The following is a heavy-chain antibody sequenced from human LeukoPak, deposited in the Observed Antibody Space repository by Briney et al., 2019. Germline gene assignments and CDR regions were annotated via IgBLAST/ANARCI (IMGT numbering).Heavy chain of an antibody. CDR3: AKVPSFIAVAETFDY. D-gene: IGHD6-19*01. CDR2: ISGSGGST. Sequence: GGSLRLSCAASGFTFSSYAMSWGRQAPGEGLGWGSAISGSGGSTYYADSVKGRFTISRDNSKNTLYLQMNSLRAEDTAVYYCAKVPSFIAVAETFDYWGQGTLVTVSS. J-gene: IGHJ4*02. V-gene: IGHV3-23*01. CDR1: GFTFSSYA.